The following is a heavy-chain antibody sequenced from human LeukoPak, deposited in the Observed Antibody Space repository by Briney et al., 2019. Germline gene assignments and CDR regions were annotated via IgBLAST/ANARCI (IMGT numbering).Heavy chain of an antibody. CDR3: AKDVRPPRYYGSGSLDY. Sequence: GESLKISCAASGFTFSSYSMNWVRQAPGKGLEWVSSISSSSSYKYYADSVKGRFTISRDNAKNSLYLQMNSLRAEDTAVYYCAKDVRPPRYYGSGSLDYWGQGTLVTVSS. D-gene: IGHD3-10*01. J-gene: IGHJ4*02. V-gene: IGHV3-21*01. CDR1: GFTFSSYS. CDR2: ISSSSSYK.